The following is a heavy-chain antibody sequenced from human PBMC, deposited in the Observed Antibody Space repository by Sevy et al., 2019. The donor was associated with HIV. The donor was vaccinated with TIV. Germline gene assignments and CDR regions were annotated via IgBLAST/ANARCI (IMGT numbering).Heavy chain of an antibody. V-gene: IGHV3-73*01. CDR3: TCGSGSYNFDN. CDR2: IRRKANGDAT. D-gene: IGHD3-10*01. Sequence: GGSLRLSCTAFGFTFSGSAMHWVRQASGKGLEWVARIRRKANGDATAYAASVKGRFTISRDDSENTAYLQMNSLKTEDTAVYYCTCGSGSYNFDNWGQGTLVTVSS. CDR1: GFTFSGSA. J-gene: IGHJ4*02.